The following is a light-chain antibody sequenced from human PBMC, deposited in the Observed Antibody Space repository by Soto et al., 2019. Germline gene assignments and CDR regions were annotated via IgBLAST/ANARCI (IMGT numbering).Light chain of an antibody. CDR1: QSISSW. CDR2: KAS. Sequence: DIQMTQSPSTLSASVGDRVTITCRASQSISSWLAWYQQKPGKAPKLLIYKASSLESGVPSRFSGSGSGTAFTLTISSLQPDDFATYYCQQYNSYWTFGHGTKVEIK. J-gene: IGKJ1*01. V-gene: IGKV1-5*03. CDR3: QQYNSYWT.